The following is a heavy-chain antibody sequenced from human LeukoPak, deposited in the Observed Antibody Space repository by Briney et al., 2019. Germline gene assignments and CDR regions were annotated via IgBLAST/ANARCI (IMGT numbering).Heavy chain of an antibody. CDR2: IYTSGST. J-gene: IGHJ6*03. Sequence: TPSETLSLTCTVSGGSISSGSYYWSWIRQPAGKGLEWIGRIYTSGSTNYNPSLKSRVTISVDTSKNQFSLKLSSVTAADTAVYYCARGGLIAVAAHGFYYYYYYMDVWGKGTTVTVSS. D-gene: IGHD6-19*01. CDR1: GGSISSGSYY. V-gene: IGHV4-61*02. CDR3: ARGGLIAVAAHGFYYYYYYMDV.